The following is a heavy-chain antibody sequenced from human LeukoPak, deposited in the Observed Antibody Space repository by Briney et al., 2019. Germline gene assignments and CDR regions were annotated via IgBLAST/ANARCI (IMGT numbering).Heavy chain of an antibody. CDR1: GFTFSSYA. D-gene: IGHD3-22*01. J-gene: IGHJ4*02. CDR3: ANEYYYDSSGYYTDY. Sequence: GGSLRLSCAASGFTFSSYAMSWVRQAPGKGLEWVSAISGSGGSTYYADSVKGRFTISRDNSKNTLYLQMNSLRAEDTAVYYCANEYYYDSSGYYTDYWGQGTLVTVSS. V-gene: IGHV3-23*01. CDR2: ISGSGGST.